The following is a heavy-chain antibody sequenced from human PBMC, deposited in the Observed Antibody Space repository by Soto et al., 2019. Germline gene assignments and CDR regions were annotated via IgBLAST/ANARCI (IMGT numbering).Heavy chain of an antibody. Sequence: SETLSLTCAVYGGSFSGCCWSWIRQSPGKGLEWIGQIDHSGSTNYNPSLKSRVTTSPDTSKNQFSLKLSSVTAADTAVYYCARRLYKSGAFDIWGQGTMVTVSS. CDR1: GGSFSGCC. CDR2: IDHSGST. V-gene: IGHV4-34*01. J-gene: IGHJ3*02. CDR3: ARRLYKSGAFDI. D-gene: IGHD3-10*01.